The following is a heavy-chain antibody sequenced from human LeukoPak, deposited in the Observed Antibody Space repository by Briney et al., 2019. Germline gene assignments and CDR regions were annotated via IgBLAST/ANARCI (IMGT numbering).Heavy chain of an antibody. J-gene: IGHJ6*03. D-gene: IGHD3-10*01. CDR2: IHHSGHS. CDR1: GGSTRNYY. CDR3: ARIDRGIINLYDYSYHMDV. Sequence: PSETLSLTCTVSGGSTRNYYWTWIRQPPGKGLEWIGFIHHSGHSDNNPSLKSRVSILLDTPKNQLSLKLGSVTAADTAVYYCARIDRGIINLYDYSYHMDVWGKGITVTVSS. V-gene: IGHV4-59*08.